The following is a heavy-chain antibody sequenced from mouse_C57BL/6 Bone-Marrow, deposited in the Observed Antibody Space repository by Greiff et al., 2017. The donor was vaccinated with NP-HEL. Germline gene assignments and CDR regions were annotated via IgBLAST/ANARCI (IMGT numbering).Heavy chain of an antibody. J-gene: IGHJ4*01. D-gene: IGHD2-5*01. CDR1: GFTFSSYA. V-gene: IGHV5-9-1*02. Sequence: EVQVVESGEGLVKPGGSLKLSCAASGFTFSSYAMSWVRQTPEKRLEWVAYISSGGDYIYYAATVKGRFTISRDNARNTQYLQMSSLKSEDTAMYYCTREGLYSKAMDYWGQGTSVTVSS. CDR3: TREGLYSKAMDY. CDR2: ISSGGDYI.